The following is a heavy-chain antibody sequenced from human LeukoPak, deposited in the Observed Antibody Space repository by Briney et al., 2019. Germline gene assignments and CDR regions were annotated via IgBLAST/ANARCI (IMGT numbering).Heavy chain of an antibody. V-gene: IGHV3-30-3*01. J-gene: IGHJ5*02. D-gene: IGHD6-6*01. CDR3: ARGAFGSIAAQRFDP. CDR2: ISYDGSNK. Sequence: PGGSLRLSCAASGFTFSSYAMHWVRQAPGKGLEWVAVISYDGSNKYYADSVKGRFTISRDNSKNTLYLQMNSLRAEDTAVYYCARGAFGSIAAQRFDPWGQGTLVTVSS. CDR1: GFTFSSYA.